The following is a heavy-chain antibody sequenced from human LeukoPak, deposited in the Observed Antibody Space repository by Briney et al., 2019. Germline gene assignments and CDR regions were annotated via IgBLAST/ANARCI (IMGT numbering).Heavy chain of an antibody. Sequence: GSSVKVSCKASVCTFTSYEINWVGQAPGPRLEGMGGMNQYSGKTGYAQKFQGTVTITRNPSISTAYKELSSLRSEDTAGYYCARGHYYDSSGGPDAFDIWGQGTMVTVSS. CDR3: ARGHYYDSSGGPDAFDI. CDR1: VCTFTSYE. D-gene: IGHD3-22*01. CDR2: MNQYSGKT. J-gene: IGHJ3*02. V-gene: IGHV1-8*03.